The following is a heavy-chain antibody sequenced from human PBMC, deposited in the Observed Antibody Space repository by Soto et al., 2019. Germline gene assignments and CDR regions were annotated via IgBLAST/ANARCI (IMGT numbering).Heavy chain of an antibody. Sequence: QVQLVQSGGGVVQPGRSLRLSCVASGFIFSTYGMHWVRQVPGKGLGWEAHISYDGSNEYYADVVKGRFTVSRDNAKNTLDLQMNGRKTEDKALYYCTKEDIVGTTWGYFESWGQGALVIVSS. J-gene: IGHJ4*02. D-gene: IGHD5-12*01. CDR3: TKEDIVGTTWGYFES. CDR2: ISYDGSNE. V-gene: IGHV3-30*18. CDR1: GFIFSTYG.